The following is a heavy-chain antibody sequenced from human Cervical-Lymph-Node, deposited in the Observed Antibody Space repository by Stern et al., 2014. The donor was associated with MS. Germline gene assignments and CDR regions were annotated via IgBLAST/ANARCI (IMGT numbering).Heavy chain of an antibody. Sequence: VQLVESGAEVKKSGSSVKVSCNISRGAFSSSAISWVRQAPGQGLEWMGSIIPLFGTANYAQQFQGRVTITADEATSTAYLGLSSRRSEDTATYYCAISRYQIRAMDVWGQGTTVTVSS. J-gene: IGHJ6*02. V-gene: IGHV1-69*01. CDR1: RGAFSSSA. D-gene: IGHD3-16*02. CDR2: IIPLFGTA. CDR3: AISRYQIRAMDV.